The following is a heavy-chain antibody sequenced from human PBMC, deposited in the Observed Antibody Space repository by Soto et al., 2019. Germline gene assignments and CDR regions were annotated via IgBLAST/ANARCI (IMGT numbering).Heavy chain of an antibody. Sequence: GGSLRLSCAASGFTFSTYSMSRVRQDPGKGLEWVSGFRTGGDDGTTYYADSVKGRFTISRDNSKNTMFLQMNSLRVEDTAIYYCAKKVNSGPGSQYFDYWGHGTLVTTSS. CDR2: FRTGGDDGTT. J-gene: IGHJ4*01. V-gene: IGHV3-23*01. D-gene: IGHD3-10*01. CDR3: AKKVNSGPGSQYFDY. CDR1: GFTFSTYS.